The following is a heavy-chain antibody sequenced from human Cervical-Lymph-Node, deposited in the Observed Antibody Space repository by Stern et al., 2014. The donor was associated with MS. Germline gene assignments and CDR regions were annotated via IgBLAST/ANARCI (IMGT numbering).Heavy chain of an antibody. CDR1: GGSISSSGYY. Sequence: QVQLVQSGPGLVKPSQTLSLTCTVSGGSISSSGYYWSWIRQPADKGLEWIGRIHDSGSTYYNPSLKSRVTLSMETAQNQVSLQLPSVTAADTAVYYCATTRWDLFTWNWFDPWGQGTLVTVSS. D-gene: IGHD1-26*01. V-gene: IGHV4-61*02. CDR3: ATTRWDLFTWNWFDP. J-gene: IGHJ5*02. CDR2: IHDSGST.